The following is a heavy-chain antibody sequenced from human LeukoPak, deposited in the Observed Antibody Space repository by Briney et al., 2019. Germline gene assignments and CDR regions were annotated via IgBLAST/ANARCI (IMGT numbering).Heavy chain of an antibody. CDR3: VKEQSSGYYRVADY. Sequence: GGSLRLSCAASGFTFSSYSMNWVRQAPGRGLEWVSSISSSSSYIYYADSVKGRFTISRDNAKNSLYLQMNSLRAEDTAVYHCVKEQSSGYYRVADYWGQGTLVTVSS. CDR2: ISSSSSYI. CDR1: GFTFSSYS. V-gene: IGHV3-21*01. D-gene: IGHD6-19*01. J-gene: IGHJ4*02.